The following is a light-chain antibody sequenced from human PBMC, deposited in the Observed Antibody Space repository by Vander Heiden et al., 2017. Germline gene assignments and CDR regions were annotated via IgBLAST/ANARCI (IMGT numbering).Light chain of an antibody. CDR3: QQCYTSPYT. Sequence: DIQMTQSPSSLSASLGDRVTITCRASQSIRTSLNWYQQRPGEAPKFLIYGAYTLQGGVPSRFSGSESGTDFNFTIDRLQPEDSATYYCQQCYTSPYTFGQWTKLQL. CDR1: QSIRTS. J-gene: IGKJ2*01. CDR2: GAY. V-gene: IGKV1-39*01.